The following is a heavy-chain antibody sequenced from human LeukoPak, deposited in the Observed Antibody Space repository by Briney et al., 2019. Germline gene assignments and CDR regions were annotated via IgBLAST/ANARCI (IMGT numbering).Heavy chain of an antibody. V-gene: IGHV1-3*01. CDR2: INAGNGNT. D-gene: IGHD1-1*01. CDR3: ARVKGTYYYYGMDV. Sequence: ASVKVSCKASGYTFTSYAMHWVRQAPGQRLEWMGWINAGNGNTKYSQKFQGRVTITRDTSASTAYMELSSLRSEDTAVYYCARVKGTYYYYGMDVWGQGTTVTVPS. J-gene: IGHJ6*02. CDR1: GYTFTSYA.